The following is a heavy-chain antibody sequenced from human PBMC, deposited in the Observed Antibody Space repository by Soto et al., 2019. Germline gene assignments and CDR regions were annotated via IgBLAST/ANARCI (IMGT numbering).Heavy chain of an antibody. CDR3: ARTTIAAAGTPFDY. CDR1: GYSISSGYY. D-gene: IGHD6-13*01. CDR2: IYHSGST. V-gene: IGHV4-38-2*01. Sequence: SETLSLTCAVSGYSISSGYYWGWIRQPPGKGLEWIGSIYHSGSTYYNPSLKSRVTVSVDTSKNQFSLKLSSVTAADTAVYYCARTTIAAAGTPFDYWGQGTLVTVSS. J-gene: IGHJ4*02.